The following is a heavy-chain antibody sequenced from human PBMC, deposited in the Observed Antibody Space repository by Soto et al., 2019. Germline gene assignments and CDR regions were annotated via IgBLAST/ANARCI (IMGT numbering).Heavy chain of an antibody. CDR2: ISSNGGST. J-gene: IGHJ4*02. Sequence: GGSLRLSCSASGFIFSNYAMYWVRQAPGKGLEYVSAISSNGGSTYYADSVKGRFTISRDNSKNTLYLQMTSLRAEDTAMYYCVKDALYYYDSSGYGNYWGQGTLVTVSS. CDR1: GFIFSNYA. CDR3: VKDALYYYDSSGYGNY. D-gene: IGHD3-22*01. V-gene: IGHV3-64D*06.